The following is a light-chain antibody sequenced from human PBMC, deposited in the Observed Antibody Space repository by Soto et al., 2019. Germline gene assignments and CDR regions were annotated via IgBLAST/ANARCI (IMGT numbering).Light chain of an antibody. Sequence: EMAVTQSPATLSVSPGERATLSCRASQSVASNLAWYQQKPGQTPRLLIYDASNRAAGIPARFSGSGSGTDFTLTISSLEPEDFAIYYCQQRQYWPPITFGQGTRLEIK. V-gene: IGKV3-11*01. J-gene: IGKJ5*01. CDR1: QSVASN. CDR2: DAS. CDR3: QQRQYWPPIT.